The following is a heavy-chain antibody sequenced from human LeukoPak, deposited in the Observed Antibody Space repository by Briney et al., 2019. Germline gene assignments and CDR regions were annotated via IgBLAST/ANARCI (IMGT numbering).Heavy chain of an antibody. V-gene: IGHV3-30-3*01. CDR1: GFTFSSYD. CDR3: ARVGETYSGSSYFDY. Sequence: GGSLRLSCAASGFTFSSYDMHWVRQAPGKGLDWVAVISYDGSNKYYADSVKGRFTISRDSSKKTLYLQMNSLRAEDTAVYYCARVGETYSGSSYFDYWGQGTLVSVSS. D-gene: IGHD1-26*01. CDR2: ISYDGSNK. J-gene: IGHJ4*02.